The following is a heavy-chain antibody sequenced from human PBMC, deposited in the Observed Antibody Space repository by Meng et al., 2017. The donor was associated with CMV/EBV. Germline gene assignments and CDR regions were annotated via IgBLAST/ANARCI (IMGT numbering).Heavy chain of an antibody. CDR2: IKSKTDGGTT. J-gene: IGHJ5*02. CDR1: GFNVSNAW. V-gene: IGHV3-15*01. CDR3: TIDIAAAASP. Sequence: CAASGFNVSNAWMSWVRQAPGKGLEWVGRIKSKTDGGTTDYAAPVKGRFTISRDDSKNTLYLQMNSLKTEDTAVYYCTIDIAAAASPWGQGTLVTVSS. D-gene: IGHD6-13*01.